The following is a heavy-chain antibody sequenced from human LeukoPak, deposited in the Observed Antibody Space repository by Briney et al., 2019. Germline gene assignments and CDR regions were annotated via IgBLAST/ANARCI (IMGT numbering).Heavy chain of an antibody. D-gene: IGHD1-26*01. CDR3: ARGLRGARDY. CDR1: GFTFNNFW. V-gene: IGHV3-74*01. J-gene: IGHJ4*02. Sequence: GGSLRLSCAASGFTFNNFWMHWVRHVPGKGLVWVSRINRDGSYTDYADSVKGRFTISRDNTKNTLYLQMNSLRADDTSLYFCARGLRGARDYWGQGTLVTVSS. CDR2: INRDGSYT.